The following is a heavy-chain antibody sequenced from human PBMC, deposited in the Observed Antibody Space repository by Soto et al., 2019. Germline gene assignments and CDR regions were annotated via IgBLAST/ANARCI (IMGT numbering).Heavy chain of an antibody. D-gene: IGHD3-3*01. J-gene: IGHJ5*02. Sequence: PGGPLRLSCAASGFTFSSYGMHWVRQAPGKGLEWVAVIWYDGSNKYYADSVKGRFTISRDNSKNTLYLQMNSLRAEDTAVYYCARDSGYDFWSGYSPPWFDPWGQGTLVTVSS. CDR3: ARDSGYDFWSGYSPPWFDP. CDR2: IWYDGSNK. CDR1: GFTFSSYG. V-gene: IGHV3-33*01.